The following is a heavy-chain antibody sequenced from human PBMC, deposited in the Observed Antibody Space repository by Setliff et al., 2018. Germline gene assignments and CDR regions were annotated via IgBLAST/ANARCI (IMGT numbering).Heavy chain of an antibody. J-gene: IGHJ4*02. Sequence: ASVKVSFKTSGYNFITFGIRWVRQAPGQGLEWMGWISPYNEKTNYAEKFQGRVTMTTDTSTTTVYMEVASLRSDDTAVDYCVRGPGPSVVVAMPFERWGQGTLVTVSS. D-gene: IGHD5-12*01. V-gene: IGHV1-18*01. CDR1: GYNFITFG. CDR3: VRGPGPSVVVAMPFER. CDR2: ISPYNEKT.